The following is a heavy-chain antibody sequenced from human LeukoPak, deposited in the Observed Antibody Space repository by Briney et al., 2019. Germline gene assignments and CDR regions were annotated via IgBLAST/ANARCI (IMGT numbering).Heavy chain of an antibody. Sequence: ASVKVSCKASGSTFTSYYVHWVRQAPGQGLEWMGIINPSGGSTNYAQKFQGRVTMTRDTSTSTVYIEVSSLRSEDTAVYYCARGLASWLLDSWGQGTLVTVSS. J-gene: IGHJ4*02. CDR2: INPSGGST. D-gene: IGHD3-22*01. CDR3: ARGLASWLLDS. CDR1: GSTFTSYY. V-gene: IGHV1-46*01.